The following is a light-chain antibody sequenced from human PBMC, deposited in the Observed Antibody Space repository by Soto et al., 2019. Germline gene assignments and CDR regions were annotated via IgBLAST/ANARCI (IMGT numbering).Light chain of an antibody. CDR1: SSDIGSYNH. V-gene: IGLV2-14*03. CDR2: AVS. J-gene: IGLJ1*01. CDR3: SLYTSENADV. Sequence: QSALTQPASVSGSPGQSITISCSGTSSDIGSYNHVAWYQQFPGKSPKLMIYAVSDRPPGVSDRFSGSKYGITASLTISGLQAAHEADYYCSLYTSENADVFGTGKTGTVL.